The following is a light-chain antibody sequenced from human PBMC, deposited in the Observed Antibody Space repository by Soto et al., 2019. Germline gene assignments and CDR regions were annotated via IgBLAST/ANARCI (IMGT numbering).Light chain of an antibody. V-gene: IGKV3-20*01. J-gene: IGKJ5*01. CDR2: DTS. CDR3: QQYGTSEII. CDR1: QSVSHY. Sequence: EIVLTQSPATPSLSPGERVTLSCRASQSVSHYLAWYQQKPGQAPRLLIYDTSSRATGVPDRYSASGSGTDFTLPLSRREPADFAVFFCQQYGTSEIIFGQGTRLEIK.